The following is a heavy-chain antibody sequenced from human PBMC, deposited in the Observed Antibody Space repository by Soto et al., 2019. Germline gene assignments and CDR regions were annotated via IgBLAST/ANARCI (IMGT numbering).Heavy chain of an antibody. V-gene: IGHV3-33*01. J-gene: IGHJ4*02. CDR3: AGEDFSTAYGCFDY. CDR2: VDTATE. D-gene: IGHD3-9*01. Sequence: QVQLVESGGGVVQPGRSLRLSCVASGFSFSTHGMHWVRQAPGKGLEWVAVVDTATEYYTDSVQGRFTISRDNSRNTLYLQMNSLRVEDTAVYYCAGEDFSTAYGCFDYWGQGTLVTVSS. CDR1: GFSFSTHG.